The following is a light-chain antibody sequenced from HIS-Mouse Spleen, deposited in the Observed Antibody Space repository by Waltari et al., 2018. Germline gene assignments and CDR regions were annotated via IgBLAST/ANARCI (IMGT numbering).Light chain of an antibody. J-gene: IGLJ2*01. Sequence: QSALTQPPSASGSPGQSVTISCTGPSRDVGGYNSVSWYQQHPGKAPKLMIYEVSKRPSGVPDRFSGSKSGNPASLTVSGLQAEDEADYYCSSYAGSNNLVFGGGTKLTVL. CDR3: SSYAGSNNLV. CDR1: SRDVGGYNS. V-gene: IGLV2-8*01. CDR2: EVS.